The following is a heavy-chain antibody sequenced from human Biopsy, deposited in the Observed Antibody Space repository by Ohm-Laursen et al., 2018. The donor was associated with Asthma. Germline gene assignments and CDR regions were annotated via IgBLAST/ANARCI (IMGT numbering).Heavy chain of an antibody. CDR3: ANYEVVTAILPMDV. J-gene: IGHJ6*02. V-gene: IGHV3-30*18. CDR2: ISYDGGNK. CDR1: GFTFSDYA. Sequence: SLRLSCAASGFTFSDYALHWVRQAPGRGLEWAAVISYDGGNKYYGDSVKGRFTISRDNSKNTLYLQMNSLRAEDTAVYYCANYEVVTAILPMDVWGQGTPVTVSS. D-gene: IGHD2-21*02.